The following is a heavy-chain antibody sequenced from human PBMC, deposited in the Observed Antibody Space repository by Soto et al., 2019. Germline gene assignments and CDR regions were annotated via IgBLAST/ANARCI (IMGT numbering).Heavy chain of an antibody. Sequence: SETLSLTCTVSGGSISSYYWSWIRQPPGKGLEWIGYIYYSGSTNYNPSLKSRVTISVDTSKNQFSLKLSSVTAADTAVYYCARVEGSGSYHFDYWGQGTLVTVSS. V-gene: IGHV4-59*01. D-gene: IGHD1-26*01. J-gene: IGHJ4*02. CDR3: ARVEGSGSYHFDY. CDR1: GGSISSYY. CDR2: IYYSGST.